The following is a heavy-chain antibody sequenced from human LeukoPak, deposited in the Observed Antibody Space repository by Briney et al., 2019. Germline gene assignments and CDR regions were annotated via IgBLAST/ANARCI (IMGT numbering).Heavy chain of an antibody. CDR2: ISENSNDI. CDR1: RFPFSSYT. D-gene: IGHD3-16*01. CDR3: AGGSGTYSPDY. J-gene: IGHJ4*02. Sequence: GGSLRLSCAASRFPFSSYTMHWVRQAPGKGLEWVSSISENSNDISYASSLKGRFAISRDNAKKSLYLQVKGVRVEHDALYQCAGGSGTYSPDYWGQRTLVTVSS. V-gene: IGHV3-21*01.